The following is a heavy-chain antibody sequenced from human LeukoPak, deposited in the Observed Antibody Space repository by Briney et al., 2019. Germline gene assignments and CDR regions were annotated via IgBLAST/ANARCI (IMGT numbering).Heavy chain of an antibody. D-gene: IGHD2-2*01. CDR1: GGSISSYY. J-gene: IGHJ6*03. V-gene: IGHV4-34*01. CDR2: INHSGST. CDR3: ARHGRPPYHIVVVPAAYDYMDV. Sequence: PSGTLSLTCAVSGGSISSYYWSWIRQPPGKGLEWIGEINHSGSTNYNPSLKSRVTISVDTSKNQFSLKLSSVTAADTAVYYCARHGRPPYHIVVVPAAYDYMDVWGKGTTVTVSS.